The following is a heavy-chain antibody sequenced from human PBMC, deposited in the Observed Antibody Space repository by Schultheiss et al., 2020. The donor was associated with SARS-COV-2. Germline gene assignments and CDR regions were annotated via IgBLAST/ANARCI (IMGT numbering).Heavy chain of an antibody. CDR2: IYYSGST. V-gene: IGHV4-39*01. CDR1: GGSISSSSYY. D-gene: IGHD6-19*01. J-gene: IGHJ4*02. Sequence: SQTLSLTCTVSGGSISSSSYYWSWIRQPPGKGLEWIGSIYYSGSTYYNPSLKSRVTISVDTSKNQFSLKLSSVTAADTAVYYCARHKEQWLVRGDFDYWGQGTLVTVSS. CDR3: ARHKEQWLVRGDFDY.